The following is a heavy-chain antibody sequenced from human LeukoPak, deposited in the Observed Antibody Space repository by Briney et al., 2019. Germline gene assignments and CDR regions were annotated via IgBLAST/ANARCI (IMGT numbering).Heavy chain of an antibody. D-gene: IGHD6-13*01. Sequence: PSETPSLTCTVSGGSISSYYWSWIRQPPGKGLEWIGYIYYSGSTNYNPSLKSRVTISVDTSKNQFSLKLSSVTAADTAVYYCARPYSSSWYITQYYYYTDVWGKGTTVTVSS. CDR2: IYYSGST. CDR3: ARPYSSSWYITQYYYYTDV. V-gene: IGHV4-59*01. CDR1: GGSISSYY. J-gene: IGHJ6*03.